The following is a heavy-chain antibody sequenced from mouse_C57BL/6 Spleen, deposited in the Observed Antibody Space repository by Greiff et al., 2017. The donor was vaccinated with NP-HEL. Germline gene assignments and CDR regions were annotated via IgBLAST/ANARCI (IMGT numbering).Heavy chain of an antibody. D-gene: IGHD2-5*01. Sequence: VQLQQSGPELVKPGASVKISCKASGYSFTGYYMNWVKQSPEKSLEWIGEINPSTGGTTYNQKFKAKATLTVDKSSSTAYMQLKSLTSEDSAVYYCARDTNSYFDYWGQGTTLTVSS. CDR2: INPSTGGT. CDR1: GYSFTGYY. CDR3: ARDTNSYFDY. V-gene: IGHV1-42*01. J-gene: IGHJ2*01.